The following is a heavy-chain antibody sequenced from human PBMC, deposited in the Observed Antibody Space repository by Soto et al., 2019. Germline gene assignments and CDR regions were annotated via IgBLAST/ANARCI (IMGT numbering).Heavy chain of an antibody. Sequence: ASVKVSCKASGYTFTSYAMHWVRQAPGQRLEWMGWINAGNGNTKYSQKFQGRVTITRDTSASTAYMELSSLRSEDTAVYYCARVGTDYYDGFDYWGQGTLVTVSS. CDR3: ARVGTDYYDGFDY. CDR2: INAGNGNT. J-gene: IGHJ4*02. CDR1: GYTFTSYA. V-gene: IGHV1-3*01. D-gene: IGHD3-22*01.